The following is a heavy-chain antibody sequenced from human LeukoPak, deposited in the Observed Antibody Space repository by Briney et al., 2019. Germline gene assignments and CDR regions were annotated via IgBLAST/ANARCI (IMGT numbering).Heavy chain of an antibody. CDR1: GFTFSSYW. CDR3: TTGGPGIAVAGRRWYFDY. Sequence: GGSLRLSCAASGFTFSSYWMSWVRQAPGKGLEWVGRIKSKTDGGTTDYAAPVKGRFTISRDDSKNTLYLQMNSLKTEDTAVYYCTTGGPGIAVAGRRWYFDYWGQGTLVTVSS. D-gene: IGHD6-19*01. V-gene: IGHV3-15*01. J-gene: IGHJ4*02. CDR2: IKSKTDGGTT.